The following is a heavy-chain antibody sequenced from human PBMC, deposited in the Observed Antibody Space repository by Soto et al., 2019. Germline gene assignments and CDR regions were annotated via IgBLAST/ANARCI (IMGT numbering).Heavy chain of an antibody. CDR1: GYTFTSNS. CDR2: ISTSSGNT. J-gene: IGHJ4*02. V-gene: IGHV1-18*04. CDR3: ARGGGYAVDY. Sequence: QVQLVQSGSELRKPGASVKVSCKASGYTFTSNSITWVRQAPGQGLEWMGWISTSSGNTKFAQKFQGRVTLTTDTSTSTAYMELTSLRSDDTAVYSCARGGGYAVDYWGQGTLVTVST. D-gene: IGHD5-12*01.